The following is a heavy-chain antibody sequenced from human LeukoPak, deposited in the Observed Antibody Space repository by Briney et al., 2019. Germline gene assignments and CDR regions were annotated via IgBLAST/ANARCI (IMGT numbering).Heavy chain of an antibody. V-gene: IGHV3-7*01. Sequence: PGGSLRLSCAASGFTFSSYWMSWVRQAPGKGLEWVANIKQDGSEKYYVDSVKSRFTISRDNAKSSVYLQMNSLRAEDTAVYYCARVYHSSSGRAIDYWGQGTLVTVSS. CDR2: IKQDGSEK. J-gene: IGHJ4*02. CDR1: GFTFSSYW. CDR3: ARVYHSSSGRAIDY. D-gene: IGHD6-6*01.